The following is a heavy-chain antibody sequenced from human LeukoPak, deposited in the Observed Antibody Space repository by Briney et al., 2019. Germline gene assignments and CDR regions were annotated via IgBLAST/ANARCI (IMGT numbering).Heavy chain of an antibody. CDR1: GGSISNYY. J-gene: IGHJ5*02. Sequence: TTSETLSLTCSVSGGSISNYYWSWIRQPPGKGLEWIGYIYSTGSTNYNPSLKSRLTFSVDTSKNQFSLKLSSVTAADTAVYYCARGTGMGERWFDPWGQGTLVTVSS. D-gene: IGHD3-16*01. V-gene: IGHV4-59*12. CDR2: IYSTGST. CDR3: ARGTGMGERWFDP.